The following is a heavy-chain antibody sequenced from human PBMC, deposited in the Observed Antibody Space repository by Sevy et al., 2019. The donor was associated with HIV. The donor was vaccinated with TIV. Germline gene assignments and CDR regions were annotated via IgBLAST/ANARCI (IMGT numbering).Heavy chain of an antibody. Sequence: RLSCAASGFTFRTFAMSWVRQAPGKGLQWVSSISDTGTSTYYADSVEGRFTISRDNSKKTLYLQMNSLRAEDTALYYCAKYAGDFPHFDYWGQGTLVTVSS. J-gene: IGHJ4*02. CDR3: AKYAGDFPHFDY. D-gene: IGHD7-27*01. CDR1: GFTFRTFA. V-gene: IGHV3-23*01. CDR2: ISDTGTST.